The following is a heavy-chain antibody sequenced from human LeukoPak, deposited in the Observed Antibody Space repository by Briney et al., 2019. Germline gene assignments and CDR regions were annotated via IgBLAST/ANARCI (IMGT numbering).Heavy chain of an antibody. V-gene: IGHV3-7*01. Sequence: PGGSLRLSCAASGFTFSSTWMSWVRQAPGKGLEWVANIKQDGSAKYYVDSVKGRFTISRDNAKNSLYLQMNSLRAEDTAVYYCARAARGTSSTWGQGTLVTVSS. CDR1: GFTFSSTW. D-gene: IGHD6-13*01. J-gene: IGHJ5*02. CDR2: IKQDGSAK. CDR3: ARAARGTSST.